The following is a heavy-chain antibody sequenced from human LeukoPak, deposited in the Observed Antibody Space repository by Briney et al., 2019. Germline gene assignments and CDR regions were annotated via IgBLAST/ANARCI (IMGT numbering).Heavy chain of an antibody. J-gene: IGHJ4*02. Sequence: SVKVSCKASGGTFSSYAISWVRQAPGQGLEWMGRIIPIFGTANYAQKFQGRVTITTDESTSTAYMELSSLRSEDTAVYYCAIVEEIGGATTPYWGQGTLVTVSS. CDR2: IIPIFGTA. CDR1: GGTFSSYA. V-gene: IGHV1-69*05. D-gene: IGHD1-26*01. CDR3: AIVEEIGGATTPY.